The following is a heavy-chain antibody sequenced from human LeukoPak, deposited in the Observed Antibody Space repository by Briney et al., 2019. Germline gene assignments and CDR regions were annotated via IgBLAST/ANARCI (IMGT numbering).Heavy chain of an antibody. J-gene: IGHJ6*03. Sequence: ASVKVSCKTSGYTFTTYGLTWVRQAPGQGLEWMGWISGHNGNTNYAQKFQGRVTMTRNTSISTAYMELSSLRSEDTAVYYCARGGGVTRLNCSGGSCYPYYYYYMDVWGKGTTVTISS. CDR1: GYTFTTYG. V-gene: IGHV1-18*01. CDR2: ISGHNGNT. CDR3: ARGGGVTRLNCSGGSCYPYYYYYMDV. D-gene: IGHD2-15*01.